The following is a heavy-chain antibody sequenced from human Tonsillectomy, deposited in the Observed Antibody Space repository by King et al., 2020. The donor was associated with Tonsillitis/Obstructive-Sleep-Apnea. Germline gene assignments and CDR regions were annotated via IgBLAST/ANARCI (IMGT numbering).Heavy chain of an antibody. CDR1: GFTFDDYA. CDR2: ISWNSGSI. V-gene: IGHV3-9*01. Sequence: VQLVESGGGLVQPGRSLRLSCAASGFTFDDYAMHWVRQAPGKGLEWVSGISWNSGSIGYADSVKGRFTISRDNAKNSLYLQMNSLRAEDTALYYCAKDQFLEWLLYPGYYYYMDVWGKGTTVTVSS. J-gene: IGHJ6*03. D-gene: IGHD3-3*01. CDR3: AKDQFLEWLLYPGYYYYMDV.